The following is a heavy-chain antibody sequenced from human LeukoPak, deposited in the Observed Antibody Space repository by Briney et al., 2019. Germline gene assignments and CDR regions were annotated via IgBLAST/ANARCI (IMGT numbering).Heavy chain of an antibody. D-gene: IGHD6-13*01. V-gene: IGHV1-69*06. Sequence: ASVKVSCKASGGTFSSYAISWVRQAPGQGLEWMGGIIPIFGTANYAQKFQGRVTITADKSTSTAYMELSSLRSEDTAVYYCARDHLAAAGDFDYWGQGTLVTVS. CDR1: GGTFSSYA. J-gene: IGHJ4*02. CDR3: ARDHLAAAGDFDY. CDR2: IIPIFGTA.